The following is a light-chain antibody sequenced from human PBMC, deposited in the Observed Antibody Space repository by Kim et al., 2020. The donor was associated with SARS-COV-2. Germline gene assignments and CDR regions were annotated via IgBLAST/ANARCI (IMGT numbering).Light chain of an antibody. CDR2: DKN. J-gene: IGLJ2*01. Sequence: SSELTQDPAVSVALGQTVRITCQGDSLRTYYASWYQQKPGQAPVLVIYDKNNRPSGIPDRFSGSSSGNTASLTITGAQAEDEGDFYCNSRDSSGNHLVFG. CDR1: SLRTYY. CDR3: NSRDSSGNHLV. V-gene: IGLV3-19*01.